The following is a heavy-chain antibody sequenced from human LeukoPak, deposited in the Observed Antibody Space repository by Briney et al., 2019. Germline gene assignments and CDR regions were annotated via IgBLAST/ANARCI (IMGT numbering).Heavy chain of an antibody. V-gene: IGHV3-64*01. Sequence: GGSLRLSCAASGFTFSSYAIHWVRQAPGKRLEYVSVISSNGDSTYYANSVKGRFTISRDNSKNTLYLQMGSLRAEDMAVYYCARDHRTYGMDVWGQGTTVTVSS. CDR3: ARDHRTYGMDV. CDR1: GFTFSSYA. D-gene: IGHD3-16*02. CDR2: ISSNGDST. J-gene: IGHJ6*02.